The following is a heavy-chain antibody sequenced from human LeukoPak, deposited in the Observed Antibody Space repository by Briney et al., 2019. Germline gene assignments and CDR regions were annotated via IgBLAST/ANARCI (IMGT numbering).Heavy chain of an antibody. Sequence: GASVKVSCKTFGYTFTSNYMQWVRQAPGQGLEWVGWINPNNGGTYYAEKFQGRVTMTRDTSPYTVYMELDRLRYDDTAVYFCARDRKDDGFGAEGSLDFWGQGTLVTVSS. V-gene: IGHV1-2*02. CDR1: GYTFTSNY. CDR2: INPNNGGT. CDR3: ARDRKDDGFGAEGSLDF. D-gene: IGHD3-10*01. J-gene: IGHJ4*02.